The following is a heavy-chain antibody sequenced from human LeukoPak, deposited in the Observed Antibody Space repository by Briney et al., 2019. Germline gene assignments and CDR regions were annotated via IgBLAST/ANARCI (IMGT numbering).Heavy chain of an antibody. CDR2: ISSSGSTI. Sequence: PGGSLRLSCAASGFTFSDDYMSWIRQAPGKGLEWVSYISSSGSTIYYADSVKGRFTISRDNAKNSLYLQMNSLRAEDTAVYYCAREKSVGATSYFDYWGQGTLVTVSS. J-gene: IGHJ4*02. D-gene: IGHD1-26*01. V-gene: IGHV3-11*01. CDR1: GFTFSDDY. CDR3: AREKSVGATSYFDY.